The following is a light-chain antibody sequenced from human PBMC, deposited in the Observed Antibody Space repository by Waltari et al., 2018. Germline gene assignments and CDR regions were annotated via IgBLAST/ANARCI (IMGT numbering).Light chain of an antibody. J-gene: IGLJ2*01. CDR3: SSYISSSTLEL. CDR1: SSDVGGYNY. V-gene: IGLV2-14*03. CDR2: DVS. Sequence: QSALTQPASVSGSPGQSITTSCTGTSSDVGGYNYVSWYQQYPGKAPKLKIYDVSNRPSGVSNRFSGSKSGNTASLTISGLQAEDEADYYCSSYISSSTLELFGGGTSLTVL.